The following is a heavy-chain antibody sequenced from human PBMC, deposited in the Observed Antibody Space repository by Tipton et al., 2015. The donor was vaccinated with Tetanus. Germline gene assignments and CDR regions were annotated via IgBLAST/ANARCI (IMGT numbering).Heavy chain of an antibody. J-gene: IGHJ5*02. CDR3: AAQIIPTDRGGWFDP. CDR2: VYYSGNT. Sequence: TLSLTCTVSGGSLTSSLYYWGWIRQPPGKGLEFIGRVYYSGNTYYNPSLKSRVTISVDTSKNQFSLKLSSVTATDTAVYYCAAQIIPTDRGGWFDPWGQGTLVTVSS. D-gene: IGHD3-3*01. CDR1: GGSLTSSLYY. V-gene: IGHV4-39*01.